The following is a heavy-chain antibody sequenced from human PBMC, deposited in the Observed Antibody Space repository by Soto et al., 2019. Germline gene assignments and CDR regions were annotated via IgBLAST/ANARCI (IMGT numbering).Heavy chain of an antibody. D-gene: IGHD3-10*01. CDR2: IYYSGSS. V-gene: IGHV4-39*02. Sequence: PSETLSLTCTVSGGSISSSSYYWGWIRQPPGKGLEWIGNIYYSGSSYYNPSLKSRVTISVDTSKNHFSLKVSSVTAADTAVYYCASLPRITLVRGAIDHDYYGMDVWGQGTTVTVSS. J-gene: IGHJ6*02. CDR1: GGSISSSSYY. CDR3: ASLPRITLVRGAIDHDYYGMDV.